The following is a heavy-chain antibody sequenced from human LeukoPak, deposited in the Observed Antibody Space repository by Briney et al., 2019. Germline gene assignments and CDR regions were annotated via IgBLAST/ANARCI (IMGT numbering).Heavy chain of an antibody. Sequence: ASVKVSCKVSEDTLTELSMHWVRQAPGKGLEWMGGFDPEDGETIYAQKFQGRVTMTEDTSTDTAYMELSSLRSEDTAVYYCATLGDGYNSYWGQGTLVTVSS. V-gene: IGHV1-24*01. CDR2: FDPEDGET. J-gene: IGHJ4*02. CDR3: ATLGDGYNSY. CDR1: EDTLTELS. D-gene: IGHD5-24*01.